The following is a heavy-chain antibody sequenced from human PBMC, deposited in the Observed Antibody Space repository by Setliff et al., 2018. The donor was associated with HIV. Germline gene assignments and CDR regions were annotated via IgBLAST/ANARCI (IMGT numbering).Heavy chain of an antibody. CDR3: ARRVYNWNRGGFDY. V-gene: IGHV4-59*12. D-gene: IGHD1-20*01. J-gene: IGHJ4*02. Sequence: SETLSLTCTVSGGSISSYYWSWIRQPPGKGLEWIGYIYYSGSTNYNPSLKSRVTISVDTSKNQFSLKLSSVTAADTAVYYCARRVYNWNRGGFDYWGQGTLVTVS. CDR1: GGSISSYY. CDR2: IYYSGST.